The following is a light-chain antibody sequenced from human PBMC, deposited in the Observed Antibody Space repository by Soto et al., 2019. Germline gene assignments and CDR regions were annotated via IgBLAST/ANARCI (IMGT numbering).Light chain of an antibody. CDR2: EVN. J-gene: IGLJ3*02. Sequence: QSALTQPASVSGSPGQSITISCTGTRSDVGGYNYVSWYQQHPGKVPKLMIYEVNIRPSGVSNRFSGSKSGNTASLTISGLQAEDEADYYCSSYTSSTTPVMFGGGTKRTVL. V-gene: IGLV2-14*01. CDR1: RSDVGGYNY. CDR3: SSYTSSTTPVM.